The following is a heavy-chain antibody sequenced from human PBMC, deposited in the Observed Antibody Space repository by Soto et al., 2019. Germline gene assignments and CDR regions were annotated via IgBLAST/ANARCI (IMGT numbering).Heavy chain of an antibody. J-gene: IGHJ4*02. D-gene: IGHD3-22*01. Sequence: SETLSLTCTVSGGSISGGDYFWSWIRQSPGKGLESIGYISSIGSTYYNPSLKSRVSVSRDTPKNKFSLKLSSVTTTDTAVYYCARLRGYYYDRSGYYHFDYWGQGTLVT. CDR2: ISSIGST. CDR3: ARLRGYYYDRSGYYHFDY. CDR1: GGSISGGDYF. V-gene: IGHV4-30-4*01.